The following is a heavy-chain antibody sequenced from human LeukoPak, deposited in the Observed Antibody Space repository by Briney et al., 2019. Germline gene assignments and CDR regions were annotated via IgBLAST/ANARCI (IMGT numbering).Heavy chain of an antibody. J-gene: IGHJ3*02. V-gene: IGHV3-64*01. CDR1: GLTFSSYA. CDR3: ASQTRGAFDI. D-gene: IGHD1/OR15-1a*01. Sequence: PGGSLRLSCAASGLTFSSYAMHWVRQAPGKGLEYVSAISSNGGSTYYANSVKGRFTISRDNSKNTLYLQMGSLRAEDMAVYYCASQTRGAFDIWGQGTMVTVSS. CDR2: ISSNGGST.